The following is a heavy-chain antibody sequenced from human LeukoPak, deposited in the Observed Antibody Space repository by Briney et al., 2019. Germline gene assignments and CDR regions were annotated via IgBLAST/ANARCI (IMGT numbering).Heavy chain of an antibody. CDR2: IYTSGST. CDR3: AREDGSSWYYFDS. D-gene: IGHD6-13*01. V-gene: IGHV4-61*02. CDR1: GGSISSGSYY. Sequence: KPSETLSLTCTVSGGSISSGSYYWSWIRQPAGKGLEWIGRIYTSGSTNYNPSLKSRVTISVDTSKNQFSLKLSSVTAADTAVYYCAREDGSSWYYFDSWGQGTLVTVSS. J-gene: IGHJ4*02.